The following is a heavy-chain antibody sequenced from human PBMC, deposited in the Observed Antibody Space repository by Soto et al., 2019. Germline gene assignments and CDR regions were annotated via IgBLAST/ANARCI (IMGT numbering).Heavy chain of an antibody. CDR3: ATKGDSGST. V-gene: IGHV3-7*01. CDR1: GFSFTTYW. J-gene: IGHJ5*02. CDR2: ISPGGIAT. Sequence: EVQVVESGGGLVQPGGALRLSCAVSGFSFTTYWMTWVRQVPGRGLERVANISPGGIATHYVESVKGRFTISGDNAKNSVYLQMNSLRADETAMYYCATKGDSGSTCGQGTLVTVSS. D-gene: IGHD3-22*01.